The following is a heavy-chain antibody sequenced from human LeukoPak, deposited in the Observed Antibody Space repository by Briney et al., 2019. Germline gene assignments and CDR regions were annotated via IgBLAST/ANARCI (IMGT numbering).Heavy chain of an antibody. Sequence: GGSLRLSCAASGFTFSSYWMSRVRQAPGKGLEWVANIKQDGSEKYYVDSVKGRFTISRDNAKNSLYLQMNSLRAEDTAVYYCARSYDFWSGYLGYYYYGMDVWGQGTTVTVSS. D-gene: IGHD3-3*01. CDR1: GFTFSSYW. J-gene: IGHJ6*02. CDR2: IKQDGSEK. V-gene: IGHV3-7*01. CDR3: ARSYDFWSGYLGYYYYGMDV.